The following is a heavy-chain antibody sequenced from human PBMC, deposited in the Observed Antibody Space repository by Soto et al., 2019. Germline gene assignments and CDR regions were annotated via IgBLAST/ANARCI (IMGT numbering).Heavy chain of an antibody. CDR1: GFTFSTSW. CDR2: INRDATTT. D-gene: IGHD3-10*01. CDR3: ARGPTGWFGYDY. Sequence: GGSLRLSCAASGFTFSTSWMHWVRQAAGKGLVWVSRINRDATTTNYADSVKGRFTISRDNAKNTLYLQMDSLTAEDTAVYYCARGPTGWFGYDYWGQGTLVTVSS. V-gene: IGHV3-74*01. J-gene: IGHJ4*02.